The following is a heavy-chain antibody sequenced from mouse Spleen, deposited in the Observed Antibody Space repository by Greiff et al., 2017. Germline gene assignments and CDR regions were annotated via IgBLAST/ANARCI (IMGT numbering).Heavy chain of an antibody. V-gene: IGHV2-6*01. CDR1: GFSLTSYG. CDR3: ASSDYDYPAWFAY. D-gene: IGHD2-4*01. Sequence: VKVVESGPGLVAPSQSLSITCTVSGFSLTSYGVDWVRQSPGKGLEWLGVIWGGGSTNYNSALKSRLSISKDNSKSQVFLKMNSLQTDDTAMYYCASSDYDYPAWFAYWGQGTLVTVSA. CDR2: IWGGGST. J-gene: IGHJ3*01.